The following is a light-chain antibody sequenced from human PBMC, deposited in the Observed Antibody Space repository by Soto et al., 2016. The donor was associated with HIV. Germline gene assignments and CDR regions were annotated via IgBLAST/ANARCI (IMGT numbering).Light chain of an antibody. CDR3: QQANSFPPYT. J-gene: IGKJ2*01. Sequence: DIRMTQSPSSVSASVGDRVTITCRASQGISSSLAWYQQTPGKAPKLLIYAASNLQSGVPSRFSGSGSGTDFTLTISNLQPEDFATYYCQQANSFPPYTFGQGTKLEIK. CDR2: AAS. CDR1: QGISSS. V-gene: IGKV1-12*01.